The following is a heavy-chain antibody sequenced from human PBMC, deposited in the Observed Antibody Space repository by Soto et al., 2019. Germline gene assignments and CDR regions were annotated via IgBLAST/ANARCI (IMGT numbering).Heavy chain of an antibody. CDR2: ISGYNGST. D-gene: IGHD3-10*01. CDR1: GYTFTTYD. Sequence: QVQLVQSGAEVKKPGASVKVSCNASGYTFTTYDISWVRQAPGQGLEWMGWISGYNGSTNYAQKLQGRVTMTTDTSTSTAYMELRSLRSDDTAVYYCANTMVRGVQVHYFDYWGQGTLVTVSS. V-gene: IGHV1-18*01. J-gene: IGHJ4*02. CDR3: ANTMVRGVQVHYFDY.